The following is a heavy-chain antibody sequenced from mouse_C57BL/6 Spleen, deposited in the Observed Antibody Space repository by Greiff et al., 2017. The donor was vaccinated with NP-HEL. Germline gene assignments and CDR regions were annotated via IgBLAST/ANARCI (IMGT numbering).Heavy chain of an antibody. CDR1: GYSITSGYY. CDR3: ARKDYYGSSSFAY. J-gene: IGHJ3*01. CDR2: ISYDGSN. V-gene: IGHV3-6*01. Sequence: DVQLQESGPGLVKPSQSLSLPCSVTGYSITSGYYWNWIRQFPGNKLEWMGYISYDGSNNYNPSLKNRISITRDTSKNQFFLKLNSVTTEDTATYYCARKDYYGSSSFAYWGQGTLVTVSA. D-gene: IGHD1-1*01.